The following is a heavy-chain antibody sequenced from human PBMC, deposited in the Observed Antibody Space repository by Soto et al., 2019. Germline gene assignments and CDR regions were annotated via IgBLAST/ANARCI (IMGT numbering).Heavy chain of an antibody. CDR2: ISSSSSTI. J-gene: IGHJ3*02. CDR3: ARLEYSSSSPRGDAFDI. V-gene: IGHV3-48*01. CDR1: GFTFSSYS. D-gene: IGHD6-6*01. Sequence: PGGSLRLSCAASGFTFSSYSMNWVRQAPGKGLEWVSYISSSSSTIYYADSVKGRFTISRDNAKNSLYLQMNSLRAEDTAVYYCARLEYSSSSPRGDAFDIWGQGTMVTVSS.